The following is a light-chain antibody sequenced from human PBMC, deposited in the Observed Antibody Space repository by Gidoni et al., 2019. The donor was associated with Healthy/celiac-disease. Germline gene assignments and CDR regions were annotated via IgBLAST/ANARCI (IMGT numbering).Light chain of an antibody. Sequence: EIVMTQSPATLSVSPGERATLSCRASQSVSSNLAWYQQKPGRAPRLLIYGASTRATGIPARFSGSGSGKEFTLTISSLQSEDFAVYYCQQYNNWPRTFGQGTKLEIK. CDR2: GAS. V-gene: IGKV3-15*01. CDR1: QSVSSN. CDR3: QQYNNWPRT. J-gene: IGKJ2*01.